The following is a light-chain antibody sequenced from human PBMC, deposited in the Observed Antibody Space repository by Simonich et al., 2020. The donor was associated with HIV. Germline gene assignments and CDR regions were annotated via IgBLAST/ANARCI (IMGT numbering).Light chain of an antibody. CDR1: QSVLSSSNNKNY. Sequence: DIVMTQSPDSLAVSLGERATINCKSSQSVLSSSNNKNYLAWYQQKPGQPPNLLIYWASTREAGVPDRFSGSGSGTDFTLTISSLQAEDVAVYYCQQYYSTPRTFGQGTKVEIK. V-gene: IGKV4-1*01. CDR2: WAS. J-gene: IGKJ1*01. CDR3: QQYYSTPRT.